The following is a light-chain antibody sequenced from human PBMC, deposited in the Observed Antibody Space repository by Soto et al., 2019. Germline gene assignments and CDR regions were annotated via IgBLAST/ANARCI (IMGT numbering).Light chain of an antibody. J-gene: IGKJ1*01. V-gene: IGKV3-20*01. CDR1: QSVISTY. CDR2: GAS. Sequence: EIVLTQSPGTLSLSPGERATLSCRASQSVISTYLAWYQQKPGQAPRLLIYGASSRATGIPDRFSGSGSGTDFTLTISRLEPEDFAVYYCQQYRDSLGTFGQGTKMEIK. CDR3: QQYRDSLGT.